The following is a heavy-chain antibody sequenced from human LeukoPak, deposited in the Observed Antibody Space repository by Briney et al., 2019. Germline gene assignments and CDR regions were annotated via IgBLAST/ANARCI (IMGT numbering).Heavy chain of an antibody. CDR3: ARDPRIAMVGNYFDY. V-gene: IGHV3-48*01. CDR2: ISSSGSTI. CDR1: GFTFSSYG. Sequence: GGSLRLSCAASGFTFSSYGMNWVRQAPGKRLEWVSYISSSGSTIYYADSVKGRFTISRDNSKNTLYLQMNSLRAEDTAVYYCARDPRIAMVGNYFDYWGQGTLVTVSS. J-gene: IGHJ4*02. D-gene: IGHD5-18*01.